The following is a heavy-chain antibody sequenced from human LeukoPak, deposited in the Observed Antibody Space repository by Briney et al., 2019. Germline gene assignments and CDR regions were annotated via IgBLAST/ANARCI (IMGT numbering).Heavy chain of an antibody. Sequence: GGSLRLSCAASGFTFSSYAMNWVRQAPGKGLEWVSTISGSGGNTYYADSVKGPVTISRDNSKNTLYLQMNSLRVEDTAVYYCAKVVGGNSDYWGQGTLVTVSS. V-gene: IGHV3-23*01. CDR2: ISGSGGNT. CDR3: AKVVGGNSDY. CDR1: GFTFSSYA. D-gene: IGHD4-23*01. J-gene: IGHJ4*02.